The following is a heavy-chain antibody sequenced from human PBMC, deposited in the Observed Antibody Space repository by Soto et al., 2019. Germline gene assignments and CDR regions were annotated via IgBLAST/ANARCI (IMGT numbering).Heavy chain of an antibody. CDR3: ARDSASDYGDYDALDY. V-gene: IGHV3-33*01. CDR1: GFTFSSYG. CDR2: IWYDGSNK. D-gene: IGHD4-17*01. Sequence: GGSLRLSCAASGFTFSSYGMHWVRQAPGKGLEWVAVIWYDGSNKYYADSVKGRFTISRDNSKNTLYLQMNSLRAEDTAVYYCARDSASDYGDYDALDYWGQGTLVTVSS. J-gene: IGHJ4*02.